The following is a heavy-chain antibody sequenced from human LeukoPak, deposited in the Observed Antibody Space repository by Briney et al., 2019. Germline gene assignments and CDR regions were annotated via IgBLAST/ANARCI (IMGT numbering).Heavy chain of an antibody. Sequence: ASVKVSCKASGYTFTSYAMHWVRQAPGQRLEWMGWINAGNGNTEYSQKFQGRVTITRDTSASTAYMELSSLRSEDTAVYYCARALSGSYFDYWGQGTLVTVSS. V-gene: IGHV1-3*01. J-gene: IGHJ4*02. D-gene: IGHD1-26*01. CDR1: GYTFTSYA. CDR3: ARALSGSYFDY. CDR2: INAGNGNT.